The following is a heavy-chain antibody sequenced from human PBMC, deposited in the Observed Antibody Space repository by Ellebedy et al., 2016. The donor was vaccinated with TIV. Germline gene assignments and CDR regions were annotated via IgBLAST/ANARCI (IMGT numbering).Heavy chain of an antibody. D-gene: IGHD2-8*01. V-gene: IGHV3-9*01. CDR2: ISSNSVYI. CDR1: GFTFDDYA. Sequence: SLKISCAVSGFTFDDYAMHWVRQTPGKGLEWVSGISSNSVYIAYGDSVKGRFTISRDNAKSSLYLQMDSLRPEDTAFYYCVKTTGYCANGVCYKSFDYWGQGILVTVSS. J-gene: IGHJ4*02. CDR3: VKTTGYCANGVCYKSFDY.